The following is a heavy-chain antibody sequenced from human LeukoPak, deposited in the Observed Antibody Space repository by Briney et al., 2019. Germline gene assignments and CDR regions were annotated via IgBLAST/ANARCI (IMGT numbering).Heavy chain of an antibody. CDR1: GESSAELS. CDR3: ALASDYYDSSGYYLEI. CDR2: LVPENYQT. V-gene: IGHV1-24*01. J-gene: IGHJ3*02. Sequence: ASLRVSCKASGESSAELSMHWVRQSPGKGLEWMGGLVPENYQTIYAQDFQGRVTMTEDTSTDTAYMELSSLRSEDTAIYYCALASDYYDSSGYYLEIWGQGTLVTVSA. D-gene: IGHD3-22*01.